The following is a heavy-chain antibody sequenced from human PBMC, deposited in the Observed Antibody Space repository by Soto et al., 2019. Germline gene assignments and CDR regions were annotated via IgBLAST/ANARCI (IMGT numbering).Heavy chain of an antibody. J-gene: IGHJ4*02. Sequence: GGSLRLSCAASGSTFNTFWMSWVRQSPGKGLEWVANIKHDGSETYYADSVKGRFTISRDNAKNSLFLQMNTLRTEDTAVYYCARDFATHCSGSTCYPYAYWGQGALVTVSS. D-gene: IGHD2-15*01. CDR1: GSTFNTFW. CDR2: IKHDGSET. V-gene: IGHV3-7*03. CDR3: ARDFATHCSGSTCYPYAY.